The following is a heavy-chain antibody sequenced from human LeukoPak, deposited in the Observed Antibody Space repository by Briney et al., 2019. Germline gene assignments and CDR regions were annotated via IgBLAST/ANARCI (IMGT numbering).Heavy chain of an antibody. CDR3: ARDLRGYDRRWFDP. Sequence: PSETLSLTCTVSGGSISSYYWSWIRQPAGKGLEWIGRIYTSGSTNYNPSLKSRVTMSVDTSKNQFSLKLSSVTAADTAVYYCARDLRGYDRRWFDPWGQGTLVTVSS. V-gene: IGHV4-4*07. J-gene: IGHJ5*02. CDR1: GGSISSYY. D-gene: IGHD5-12*01. CDR2: IYTSGST.